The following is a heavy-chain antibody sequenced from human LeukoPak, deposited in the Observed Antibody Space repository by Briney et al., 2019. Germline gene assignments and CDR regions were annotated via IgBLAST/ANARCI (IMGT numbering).Heavy chain of an antibody. CDR3: ARRYFYDSGGYYYYFDY. V-gene: IGHV4-39*01. CDR2: IYYSGST. Sequence: SETLSLTCTVSGGSISSSSYYWGRIRQPPGKGLEWIGSIYYSGSTYYNPSLKSRVTISVDTFKNQFSLKLSSVTAADTAVYYCARRYFYDSGGYYYYFDYWGQGTLVTVSS. D-gene: IGHD3-22*01. J-gene: IGHJ4*02. CDR1: GGSISSSSYY.